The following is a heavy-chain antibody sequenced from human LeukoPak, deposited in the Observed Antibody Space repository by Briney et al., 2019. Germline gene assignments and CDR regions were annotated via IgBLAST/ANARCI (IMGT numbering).Heavy chain of an antibody. J-gene: IGHJ6*03. D-gene: IGHD3-10*01. V-gene: IGHV3-21*01. Sequence: GGSLRLSCAASGFTFSSYSMNWVRQAPGKGLEWVSSISSSSSYIYYADSVKGRFTISRDNAKNSLYLQMNSLRAEDTAVYYCARDHGSGSYEGPVDYYYYMDVWGKGTTVTVSS. CDR3: ARDHGSGSYEGPVDYYYYMDV. CDR1: GFTFSSYS. CDR2: ISSSSSYI.